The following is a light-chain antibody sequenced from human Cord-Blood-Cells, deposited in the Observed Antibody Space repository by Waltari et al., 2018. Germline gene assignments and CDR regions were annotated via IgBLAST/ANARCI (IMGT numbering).Light chain of an antibody. CDR1: QSVSSY. J-gene: IGKJ5*01. CDR2: DAS. V-gene: IGKV3-11*01. Sequence: EIVLTQSPATLSLSPGERATLPCRARQSVSSYLAWYQQKPGQAPRLLIYDASNRATGSPARFSCGGSGTDFTLTISSREPEDFAVDYCQQRSNWPPITFGQGTRLEIK. CDR3: QQRSNWPPIT.